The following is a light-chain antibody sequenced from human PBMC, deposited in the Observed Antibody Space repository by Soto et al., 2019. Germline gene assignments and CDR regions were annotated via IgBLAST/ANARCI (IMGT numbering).Light chain of an antibody. CDR3: QHYNSYSEA. Sequence: ERVMTQSPATLSLSPGETATLSCRASQSVSSNLAWYQQKSGQAPRLLIYGASTRATGIPARFSGSGSGTEFTLTISSLQPDDFATYYCQHYNSYSEAFGQGTKVDIK. CDR1: QSVSSN. V-gene: IGKV3-15*01. J-gene: IGKJ1*01. CDR2: GAS.